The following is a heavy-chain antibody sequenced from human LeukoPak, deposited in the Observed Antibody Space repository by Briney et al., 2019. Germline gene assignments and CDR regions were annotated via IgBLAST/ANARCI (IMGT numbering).Heavy chain of an antibody. CDR2: INSDGSST. J-gene: IGHJ4*02. D-gene: IGHD3-10*01. CDR1: GFTFSSYW. V-gene: IGHV3-74*01. CDR3: AKDISTNRGLGLVDY. Sequence: GGSLRLSCAASGFTFSSYWMHWVRQAPGKGLVWVSRINSDGSSTSYADSVKGRFTISRDNAKNSLYLQMNSLRAEDTALYYCAKDISTNRGLGLVDYWGQGTLVTVSS.